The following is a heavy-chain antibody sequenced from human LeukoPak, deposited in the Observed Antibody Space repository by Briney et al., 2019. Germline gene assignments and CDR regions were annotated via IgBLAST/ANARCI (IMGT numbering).Heavy chain of an antibody. V-gene: IGHV4-31*03. CDR1: GGSISSGGYY. CDR2: IYYSGST. D-gene: IGHD2-15*01. CDR3: ARDACSGGSCLDY. Sequence: SETLFLTCTVSGGSISSGGYYWSWIRQHPGKGLEWIGYIYYSGSTYYNPSLKSRVTISVDTSKNQFSLKLSSVTAADTAVYYCARDACSGGSCLDYWGQGTLVTVSS. J-gene: IGHJ4*02.